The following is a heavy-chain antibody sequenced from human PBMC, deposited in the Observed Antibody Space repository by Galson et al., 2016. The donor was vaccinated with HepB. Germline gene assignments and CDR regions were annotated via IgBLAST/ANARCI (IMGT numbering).Heavy chain of an antibody. J-gene: IGHJ6*02. CDR2: ISSSTSTI. CDR3: ARDADVLRYFDWYETHYYGMDV. D-gene: IGHD3-9*01. CDR1: GVTFSSYS. V-gene: IGHV3-48*02. Sequence: SLRLSCAASGVTFSSYSMNWVRQAPGKGLEWVSYISSSTSTIYYAESVKGRFTISRDNARNSLYLQMNSLRDEDTAVYYCARDADVLRYFDWYETHYYGMDVWGQGTTVTVSS.